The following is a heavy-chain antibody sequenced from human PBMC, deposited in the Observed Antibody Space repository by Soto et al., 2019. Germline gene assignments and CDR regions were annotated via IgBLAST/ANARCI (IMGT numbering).Heavy chain of an antibody. V-gene: IGHV4-4*02. CDR3: ARRVRRLGELSRPFDY. CDR1: DFTRSRSNW. D-gene: IGHD3-16*02. J-gene: IGHJ4*02. CDR2: IYHSGRI. Sequence: SETLSLTCPYSDFTRSRSNWFSWVRPPPGKGLEWFGEIYHSGRINYMPSLMSRASISVEKSMNQFSLKLSSVTAADTAVYYCARRVRRLGELSRPFDYRGQGTRVMVSA.